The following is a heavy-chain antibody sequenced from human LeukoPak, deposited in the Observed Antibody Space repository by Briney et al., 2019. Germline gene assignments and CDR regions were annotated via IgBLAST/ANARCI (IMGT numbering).Heavy chain of an antibody. CDR2: INSDGSSI. V-gene: IGHV3-74*03. J-gene: IGHJ4*02. D-gene: IGHD5-12*01. CDR1: GFTVSSNY. Sequence: GGSLRLSCAASGFTVSSNYMSWVRQAPGKGLVWVSRINSDGSSITYADSVKGRFTISRDNAKNTLFLQMNSLRVEDTAVYYCAREGRVSGYDFDCWGQGTLVTVSS. CDR3: AREGRVSGYDFDC.